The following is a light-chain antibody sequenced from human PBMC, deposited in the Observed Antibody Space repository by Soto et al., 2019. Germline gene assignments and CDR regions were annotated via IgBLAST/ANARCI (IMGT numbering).Light chain of an antibody. CDR3: QQRNMWPIT. V-gene: IGKV3D-15*01. CDR1: QSVSSN. Sequence: EIVMTQSPATLSVSPGERATLSCRASQSVSSNLAWYQQKPGQAPRLLIYGASTRATGIPDRFSGSGSGTDFTLTISSLEPEDSAVYYCQQRNMWPITFGQGTRLEIK. J-gene: IGKJ5*01. CDR2: GAS.